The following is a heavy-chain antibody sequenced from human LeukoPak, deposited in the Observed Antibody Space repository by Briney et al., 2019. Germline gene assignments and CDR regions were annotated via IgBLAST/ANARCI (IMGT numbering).Heavy chain of an antibody. Sequence: GGSLRLSCAASGFTFNAYSMNWVRQAPGKGLEWISHINSGTNNIYYADSVKGRFTISRDNAKNSLFLQMNSLRADDTAVYYCARRGNNADYWGQGTLVTVSS. CDR2: INSGTNNI. CDR1: GFTFNAYS. D-gene: IGHD5-24*01. V-gene: IGHV3-48*04. J-gene: IGHJ4*02. CDR3: ARRGNNADY.